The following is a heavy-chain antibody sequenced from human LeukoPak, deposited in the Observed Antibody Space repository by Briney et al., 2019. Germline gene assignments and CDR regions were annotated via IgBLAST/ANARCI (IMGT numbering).Heavy chain of an antibody. D-gene: IGHD6-13*01. CDR3: ARGVPKGYSSYNYYGMDV. V-gene: IGHV1-3*01. CDR2: INAGNGNT. J-gene: IGHJ6*02. Sequence: ASVKVSCKASGYTFTSYAMHWVRQAPGQRLEWMGWINAGNGNTKYSQKFQGRVTITRDTSASTAYMELSSLRSEDTAVYYCARGVPKGYSSYNYYGMDVWGQGTTVTVSS. CDR1: GYTFTSYA.